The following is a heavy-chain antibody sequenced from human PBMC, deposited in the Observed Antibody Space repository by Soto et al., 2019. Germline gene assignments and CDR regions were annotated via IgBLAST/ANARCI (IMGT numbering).Heavy chain of an antibody. V-gene: IGHV2-5*01. CDR1: GFSLSTSGVG. J-gene: IGHJ4*02. CDR2: IYWNDDK. D-gene: IGHD3-22*01. CDR3: AHRRPYYDSSGYPGPFDY. Sequence: SGPTLVNPTQTLTLTCTFSGFSLSTSGVGVGCIREPPGKALEWLALIYWNDDKRYSPSLKSRLTITKDTSKNQVVLTMTNMDPVDTATYYCAHRRPYYDSSGYPGPFDYWGQGTLVTVSS.